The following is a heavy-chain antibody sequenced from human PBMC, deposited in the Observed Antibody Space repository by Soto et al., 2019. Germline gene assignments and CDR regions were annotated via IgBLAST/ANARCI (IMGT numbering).Heavy chain of an antibody. CDR3: VKAPILRYFAWLIDS. CDR1: GFTFSSYA. V-gene: IGHV3-64D*06. D-gene: IGHD3-9*01. J-gene: IGHJ4*02. CDR2: ISSNGGDT. Sequence: GGSLRLSCSASGFTFSSYAMHWVRQAPGKGLESISAISSNGGDTYYADSVKGRFTISRDNSKNTLYLQMSSLRTEDTSVYFCVKAPILRYFAWLIDSWGQGTLVTVSS.